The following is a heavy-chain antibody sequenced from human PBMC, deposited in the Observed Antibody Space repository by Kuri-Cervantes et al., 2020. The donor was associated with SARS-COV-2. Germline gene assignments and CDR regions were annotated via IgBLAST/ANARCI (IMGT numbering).Heavy chain of an antibody. V-gene: IGHV4-59*01. D-gene: IGHD2-15*01. J-gene: IGHJ4*02. Sequence: SEALSLTCTVSGGSISSYYWSWIRQPPGKGLEWIGYIYYSGSTNYNPSLKSRVTISVDTSKNQFSLKLSSVTAADTAVYYCAREGYCSGGSCFDYWGQGTLVTVSS. CDR2: IYYSGST. CDR1: GGSISSYY. CDR3: AREGYCSGGSCFDY.